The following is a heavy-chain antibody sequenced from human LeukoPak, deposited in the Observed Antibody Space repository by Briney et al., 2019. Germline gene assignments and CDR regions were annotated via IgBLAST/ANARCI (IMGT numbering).Heavy chain of an antibody. CDR3: ARGMRGDSSGYWPNY. Sequence: PSETLSPTCTVSGGSISSYYWSWIRQPPGKGLEWIGYIYYSGSTNYNPSLKSRVTISVDTSKNQFSLKLSSVTAADTAVYYCARGMRGDSSGYWPNYWGQGTLVTVSS. V-gene: IGHV4-59*01. J-gene: IGHJ4*02. CDR1: GGSISSYY. D-gene: IGHD3-22*01. CDR2: IYYSGST.